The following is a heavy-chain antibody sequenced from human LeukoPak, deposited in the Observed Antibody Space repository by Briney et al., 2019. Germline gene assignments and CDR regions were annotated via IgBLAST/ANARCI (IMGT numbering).Heavy chain of an antibody. CDR1: GFTFDDYG. J-gene: IGHJ6*03. Sequence: GGSLRLSCAASGFTFDDYGMSWVRQAPGKGLEWVSGINWNGDSRDYADSVKGRFTMSRDNAKNSLYLQMNSLRAEDTAFYYCARGAADHLYYMDVWGKGTTVTVSS. D-gene: IGHD6-13*01. CDR3: ARGAADHLYYMDV. CDR2: INWNGDSR. V-gene: IGHV3-20*04.